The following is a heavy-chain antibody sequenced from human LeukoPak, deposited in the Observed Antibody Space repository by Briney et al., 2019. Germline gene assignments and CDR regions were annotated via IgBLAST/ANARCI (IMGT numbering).Heavy chain of an antibody. D-gene: IGHD6-13*01. J-gene: IGHJ5*02. CDR1: GGSISSYY. CDR2: IYYSGST. CDR3: ARHLAAAGRRFDP. V-gene: IGHV4-59*08. Sequence: SETLSLTCTVSGGSISSYYWSWIRQPPGKGLEWIGYIYYSGSTNYNPSLKSRVIISVDTSKNQFSLKLSSVTAADTAVYYCARHLAAAGRRFDPWGQGTLVTVSS.